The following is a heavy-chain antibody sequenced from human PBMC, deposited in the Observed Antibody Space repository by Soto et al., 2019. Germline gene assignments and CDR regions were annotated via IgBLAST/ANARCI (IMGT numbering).Heavy chain of an antibody. CDR3: ARDRYCSSTSCYSFDY. J-gene: IGHJ4*02. CDR2: IIPIFGTA. CDR1: GGTFSSYA. Sequence: QVQLVQSGAEVKKPGSSVKVSCKASGGTFSSYAISWVRQAPGQGLEWMGGIIPIFGTANYAQKFQGRVTITADKSTSTAYMERSSLRSEDTAVYYCARDRYCSSTSCYSFDYWGQGTLVTVSS. D-gene: IGHD2-2*02. V-gene: IGHV1-69*06.